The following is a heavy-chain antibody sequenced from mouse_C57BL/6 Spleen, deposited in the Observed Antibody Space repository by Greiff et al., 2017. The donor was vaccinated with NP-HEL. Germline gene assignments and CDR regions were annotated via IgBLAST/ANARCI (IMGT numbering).Heavy chain of an antibody. D-gene: IGHD1-3*01. J-gene: IGHJ3*01. CDR1: GFTFSSYA. CDR3: ARDGSGSWFAY. CDR2: ISDGGSYT. V-gene: IGHV5-4*01. Sequence: EVQLVESGGGLVKPGGSLKLSCAASGFTFSSYAMSWVRQTPEKRLEWVATISDGGSYTYYPDNVKGRFTISRDNAKNNLYLQMSHLKSEDTAMYYCARDGSGSWFAYWAKGLWSLSLQ.